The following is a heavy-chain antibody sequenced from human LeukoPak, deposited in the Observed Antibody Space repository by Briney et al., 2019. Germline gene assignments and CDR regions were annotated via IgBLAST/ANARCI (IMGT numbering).Heavy chain of an antibody. J-gene: IGHJ4*02. D-gene: IGHD6-13*01. CDR2: ISSSGSTI. Sequence: GGSLRLSCAASGSTFSDYYMSWIRQAPGKGLEWVSYISSSGSTIYYADSVKGRFTISRDNAKNSLHLQMNSLRAEDTAVYYCASPFLAAAGIVNWGQGTLVTVSS. CDR1: GSTFSDYY. CDR3: ASPFLAAAGIVN. V-gene: IGHV3-11*01.